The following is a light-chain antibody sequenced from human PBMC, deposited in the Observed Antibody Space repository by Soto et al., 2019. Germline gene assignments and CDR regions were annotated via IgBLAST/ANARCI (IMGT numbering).Light chain of an antibody. Sequence: EIVMTQSPATLSVSPGERATLSCRASQSVSSNLAWYQQKPGQAPRLLIYGASTRATGIPARFSASGAGTDFTLTISRLEPEDSAVYYCQQYSASPRTFGPGTKVDIK. CDR2: GAS. V-gene: IGKV3-15*01. CDR3: QQYSASPRT. J-gene: IGKJ3*01. CDR1: QSVSSN.